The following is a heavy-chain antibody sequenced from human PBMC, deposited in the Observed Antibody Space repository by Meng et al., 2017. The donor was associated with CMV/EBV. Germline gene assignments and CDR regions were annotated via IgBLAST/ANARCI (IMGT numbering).Heavy chain of an antibody. D-gene: IGHD2-8*01. V-gene: IGHV3-13*01. CDR2: IGTAGDT. CDR1: GFTFSSYD. J-gene: IGHJ6*02. CDR3: ARGGLGVSNGFYYPGLDV. Sequence: GESLKISCAASGFTFSSYDVHWVRQTTGKGLEWVSAIGTAGDTYYPDSVKGRFTISRENARNSLYLQMNTLRVGDTATYYCARGGLGVSNGFYYPGLDVWGQGTTVTVSS.